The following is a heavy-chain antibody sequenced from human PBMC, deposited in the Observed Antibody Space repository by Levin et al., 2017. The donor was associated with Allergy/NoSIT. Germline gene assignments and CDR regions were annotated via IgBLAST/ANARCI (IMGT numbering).Heavy chain of an antibody. Sequence: SETLSLTCTVSGGSISSYSWRWILQPAGPGLEWIGRIYTSGSTNYNPSLKSRVTMSVDTSKNQFSLKLSSVTAADTAVYYCARVYGDYVLGFDYFDYWGQGTLVTVSS. CDR1: GGSISSYS. CDR3: ARVYGDYVLGFDYFDY. V-gene: IGHV4-4*07. D-gene: IGHD4-17*01. CDR2: IYTSGST. J-gene: IGHJ4*02.